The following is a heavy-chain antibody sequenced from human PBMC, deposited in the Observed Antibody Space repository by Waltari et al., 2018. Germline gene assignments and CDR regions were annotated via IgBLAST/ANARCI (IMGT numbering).Heavy chain of an antibody. V-gene: IGHV4-59*11. D-gene: IGHD3-3*01. J-gene: IGHJ5*02. Sequence: QVQLQESGPGLVKPSETLSLTCTVSGGSISSHYWSWIRPPPGKGLEWIGYIYYSGSTNYNPSLKSRVTISVDTSKNQFSLKLSSVTAADTAVYYCAREGNYDFWSGYINWFDPWGQGTLVTVSS. CDR3: AREGNYDFWSGYINWFDP. CDR2: IYYSGST. CDR1: GGSISSHY.